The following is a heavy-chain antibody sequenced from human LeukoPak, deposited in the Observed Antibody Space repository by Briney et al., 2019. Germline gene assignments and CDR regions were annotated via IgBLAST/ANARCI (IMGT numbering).Heavy chain of an antibody. CDR2: FSAYNGNT. Sequence: ASVKVSCKASGYTFTSYGISWVRQAPGQGLEWMGWFSAYNGNTNYAQKLQGRVTMTTDTSTSTAYMELRSLRSDDTAVYYCARESDRYYYYYGMDVWGQGTTVTVSS. CDR1: GYTFTSYG. D-gene: IGHD2-15*01. CDR3: ARESDRYYYYYGMDV. J-gene: IGHJ6*02. V-gene: IGHV1-18*01.